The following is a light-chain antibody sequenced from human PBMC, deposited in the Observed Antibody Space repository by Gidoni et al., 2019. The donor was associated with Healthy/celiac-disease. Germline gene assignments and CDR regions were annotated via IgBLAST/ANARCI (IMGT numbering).Light chain of an antibody. CDR3: QQYDNLPRT. CDR2: DAS. J-gene: IGKJ1*01. CDR1: QDISNY. Sequence: DIQMTQSPSSLSASVGDRVTITCQASQDISNYLNWYQQKAGKAPTLLIYDASNLETGVPSRFSGSGCGKDCTVTISSLQPEDIATYYCQQYDNLPRTFGQGTKVEIK. V-gene: IGKV1-33*01.